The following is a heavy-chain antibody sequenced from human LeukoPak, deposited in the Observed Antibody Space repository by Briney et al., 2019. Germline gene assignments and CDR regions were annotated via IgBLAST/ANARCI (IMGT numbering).Heavy chain of an antibody. CDR1: RFTFSSYA. V-gene: IGHV3-30*04. D-gene: IGHD4-17*01. J-gene: IGHJ6*04. Sequence: RGSLRLSCAASRFTFSSYAMQWVCQGPRKGLEWVSVISYDGSNKYYTDSVKGRFTISRDNSKNTLYLQMNSLRAEDTAVYYCARDGGYGDYGPNYYYYYGMDVWGKGTTVTVSS. CDR3: ARDGGYGDYGPNYYYYYGMDV. CDR2: ISYDGSNK.